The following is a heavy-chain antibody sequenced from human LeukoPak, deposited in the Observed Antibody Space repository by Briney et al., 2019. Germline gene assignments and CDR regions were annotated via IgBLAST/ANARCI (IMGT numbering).Heavy chain of an antibody. D-gene: IGHD6-19*01. CDR3: ARGIAVAGTYYYYYYYMDV. V-gene: IGHV4-34*01. Sequence: SETLSLTSAVYGGSFSGYYWTWIRQSPGKGLEWIGEINHRGDSKYNPSLKSRVTISVDTSKNQFSLKLSSVTAADTAVYYCARGIAVAGTYYYYYYYMDVWGKGTTVTVSS. CDR1: GGSFSGYY. J-gene: IGHJ6*03. CDR2: INHRGDS.